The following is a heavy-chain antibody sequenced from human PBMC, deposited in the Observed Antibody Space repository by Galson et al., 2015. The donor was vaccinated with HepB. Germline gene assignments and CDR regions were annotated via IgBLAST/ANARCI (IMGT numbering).Heavy chain of an antibody. CDR2: ISSSSSYI. CDR1: GFTFSSYS. J-gene: IGHJ4*02. Sequence: SLRLSCAASGFTFSSYSMNWVRQAPGKGLEWVSSISSSSSYIYYADSVKGRFTISRDNAKNSLYLQMNSLRAEDTAVYYCARAWEQQPFTGDYWGQGTLVTVSS. V-gene: IGHV3-21*01. D-gene: IGHD6-13*01. CDR3: ARAWEQQPFTGDY.